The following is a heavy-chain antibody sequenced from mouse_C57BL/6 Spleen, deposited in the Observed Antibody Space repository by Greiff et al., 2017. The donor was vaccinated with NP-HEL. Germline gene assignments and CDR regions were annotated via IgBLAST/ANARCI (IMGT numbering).Heavy chain of an antibody. J-gene: IGHJ2*01. D-gene: IGHD1-1*01. V-gene: IGHV1-50*01. CDR3: ARPDGSSLYYFDY. CDR1: FYTFTIYL. CDR2: IDPSDSYT. Sequence: QVQLKPLLSALFHPFSSFNLSFKSSFYTFTIYLIHFLKHIPLQCLEWIGEIDPSDSYTNYNQKFKGKATLTVDTSSSTAYMQLSSLTSEDSAVYYCARPDGSSLYYFDYWGQGTTLTVSS.